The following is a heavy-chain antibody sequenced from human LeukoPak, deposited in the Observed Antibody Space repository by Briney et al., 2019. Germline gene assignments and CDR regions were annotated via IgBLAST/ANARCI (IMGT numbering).Heavy chain of an antibody. V-gene: IGHV3-66*01. J-gene: IGHJ6*02. CDR2: IYSGGSI. CDR3: ARVDTSMGGKYYYYYGMDV. D-gene: IGHD5-18*01. Sequence: GGSLRLSCAASGFTFSSYAMSWVRQAPGKGLEWVSVIYSGGSIYYADSVKGRFTISRDNSKNTVFLQMNSLRAEDTAVYYCARVDTSMGGKYYYYYGMDVWGQGTTVTVSS. CDR1: GFTFSSYA.